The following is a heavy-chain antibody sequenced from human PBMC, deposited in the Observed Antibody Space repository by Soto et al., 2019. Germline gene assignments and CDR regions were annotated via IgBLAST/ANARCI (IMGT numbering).Heavy chain of an antibody. CDR3: AHSYSCIGDSCYSNISRLDP. CDR1: GFSLSTSGVG. D-gene: IGHD2-15*01. V-gene: IGHV2-5*02. J-gene: IGHJ5*02. CDR2: IYWDDDK. Sequence: QITLKESGPTLVKPTQTLTLTCTFSGFSLSTSGVGVGWIRQPPGKALEWLALIYWDDDKRYSPSLKSRLTITKDTTKNQVVITMTNMDPVDTATYYCAHSYSCIGDSCYSNISRLDPGGQGNLVTGSS.